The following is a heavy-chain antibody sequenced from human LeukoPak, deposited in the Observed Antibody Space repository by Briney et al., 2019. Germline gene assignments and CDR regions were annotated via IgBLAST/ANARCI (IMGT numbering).Heavy chain of an antibody. Sequence: SETLSLTCTVSGGSITNYYWGWLRQPPGKGLEYIGHIYYSGSTNYNPSLKSRVTISVDMSKNQFPLRLSSVTAADTAIYYCARHKDGGSFPIDSWGQGTLVTVSS. CDR3: ARHKDGGSFPIDS. D-gene: IGHD1-26*01. V-gene: IGHV4-59*08. CDR2: IYYSGST. J-gene: IGHJ4*02. CDR1: GGSITNYY.